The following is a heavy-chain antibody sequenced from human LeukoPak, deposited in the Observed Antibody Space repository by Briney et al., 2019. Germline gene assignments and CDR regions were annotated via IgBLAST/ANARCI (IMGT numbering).Heavy chain of an antibody. J-gene: IGHJ6*03. CDR3: ARVGRRGGNSYYYYYMDV. Sequence: SQTLSLTCAISGDSVSSNSAAWNWIRQSPSRGLEWLGRTYYRSKWYNDYAVSVKSGITINPDTSKNQFSLQLNSVTPEDTAVYYCARVGRRGGNSYYYYYMDVWGKGTTVTVSS. D-gene: IGHD4-23*01. CDR1: GDSVSSNSAA. V-gene: IGHV6-1*01. CDR2: TYYRSKWYN.